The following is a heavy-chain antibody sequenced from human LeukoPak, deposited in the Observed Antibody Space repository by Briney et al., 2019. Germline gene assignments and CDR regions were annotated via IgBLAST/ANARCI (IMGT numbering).Heavy chain of an antibody. D-gene: IGHD2-2*01. CDR2: IYHSGST. J-gene: IGHJ5*02. Sequence: SETLSLTCAVSGYSISSGYYWGWIRQPPGKGLEWIGRIYHSGSTYYNPSLKSRVTISVDTSKNQFSLKLSSVTAAATAVYYCARLVGFDIVVVPAAMSYWFDPWGQGTLVTVSS. V-gene: IGHV4-38-2*01. CDR1: GYSISSGYY. CDR3: ARLVGFDIVVVPAAMSYWFDP.